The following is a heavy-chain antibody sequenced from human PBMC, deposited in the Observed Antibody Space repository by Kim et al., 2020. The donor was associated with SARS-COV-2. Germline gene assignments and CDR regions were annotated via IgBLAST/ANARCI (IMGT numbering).Heavy chain of an antibody. CDR2: ISSSSSYI. J-gene: IGHJ6*02. V-gene: IGHV3-21*01. Sequence: GGSLRLSCAASGFTFSSYSMNWVRQAPGKGLEWVSSISSSSSYIYYADSVKGRFTISRDNAKNSLYLQMNSLRAEDTAVYYCARDRRVATIIYYYYGMDVWGQGTTVTVSS. D-gene: IGHD5-12*01. CDR1: GFTFSSYS. CDR3: ARDRRVATIIYYYYGMDV.